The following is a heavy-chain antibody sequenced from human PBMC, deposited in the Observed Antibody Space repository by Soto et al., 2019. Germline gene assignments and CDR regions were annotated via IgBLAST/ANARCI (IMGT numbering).Heavy chain of an antibody. CDR2: ISSSGSTI. V-gene: IGHV3-11*01. CDR1: GFTFSDYY. J-gene: IGHJ6*02. Sequence: GGSLRLSCAASGFTFSDYYMSWIRQAPGKGLEWVSYISSSGSTIYYADSVKGRFTISRDNAKNSLYLKMNSLRAEDTAVYYCARDKAAVIAAAPYYYYGMDVSGQGTTVTVSS. CDR3: ARDKAAVIAAAPYYYYGMDV. D-gene: IGHD6-13*01.